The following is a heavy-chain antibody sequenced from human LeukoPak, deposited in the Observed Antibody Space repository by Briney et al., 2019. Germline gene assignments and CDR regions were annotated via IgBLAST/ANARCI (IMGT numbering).Heavy chain of an antibody. V-gene: IGHV1-69*13. J-gene: IGHJ6*02. CDR2: IIPIFGTA. Sequence: GASVKVSCKASGGTFSSYAISWVRQAPGQGLEWMGGIIPIFGTANYAQKFQGRVTITADESTSTAYMELSSLRSEDTAVYYCARVWGMLSGYGKGDYYYGMDVWGQGTTVTVSS. CDR1: GGTFSSYA. D-gene: IGHD3-9*01. CDR3: ARVWGMLSGYGKGDYYYGMDV.